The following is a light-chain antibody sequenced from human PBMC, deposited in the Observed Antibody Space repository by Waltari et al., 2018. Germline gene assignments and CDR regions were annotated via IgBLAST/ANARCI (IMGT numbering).Light chain of an antibody. CDR1: ALPRQY. J-gene: IGLJ2*01. CDR3: QSADSSISYVV. V-gene: IGLV3-25*03. CDR2: QDS. Sequence: SYELTQPPSVSVSPGQTARITCSGDALPRQYTYWYQQKPGQAPVLVISQDSERPSGIPERFSGSSSGTTGTLTISGVQAEGEADYYCQSADSSISYVVFGGGTKLTVL.